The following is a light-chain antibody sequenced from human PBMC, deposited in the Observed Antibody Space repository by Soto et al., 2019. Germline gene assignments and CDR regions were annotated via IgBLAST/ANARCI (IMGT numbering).Light chain of an antibody. Sequence: QSVLTQPPSVSGAPGQRVTISCTGSSSNIGAGYDVHWYQQLPETAPKLLIYGNNNRPSGVPDRFSGSKSCPSASLAITGLQAEADADYYCHSPASSLSGSYVVFGGGTKLPVL. CDR2: GNN. CDR3: HSPASSLSGSYVV. CDR1: SSNIGAGYD. J-gene: IGLJ2*01. V-gene: IGLV1-40*01.